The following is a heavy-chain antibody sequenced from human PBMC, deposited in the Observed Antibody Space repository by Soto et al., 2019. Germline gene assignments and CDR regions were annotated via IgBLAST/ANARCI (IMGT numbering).Heavy chain of an antibody. V-gene: IGHV3-23*01. J-gene: IGHJ4*02. D-gene: IGHD2-8*01. CDR2: ISGSGGST. CDR3: AKGPWEIVLMVYEH. Sequence: PGWSLRLSCAASGFTFSSYAMSWVRQAPGKGLGWVSSISGSGGSTYYADSVKGRFTISRDNSKNTLYLQMNSLRAEDTAVYYCAKGPWEIVLMVYEHWGQGTLVTVSS. CDR1: GFTFSSYA.